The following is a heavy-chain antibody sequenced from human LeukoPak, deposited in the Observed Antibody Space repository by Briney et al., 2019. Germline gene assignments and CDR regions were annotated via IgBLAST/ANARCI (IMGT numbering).Heavy chain of an antibody. CDR3: ARGPDYDILADYFDY. D-gene: IGHD3-9*01. V-gene: IGHV3-48*04. J-gene: IGHJ4*02. Sequence: GGSLRLSCAASGFTFSSYSMNWVRQAPGKGLEWVSYISSSGSTIYYADSVKGRFTISRDNAKISLYLQMNSLRPEDTAVYYCARGPDYDILADYFDYWGQGTLVTVSS. CDR2: ISSSGSTI. CDR1: GFTFSSYS.